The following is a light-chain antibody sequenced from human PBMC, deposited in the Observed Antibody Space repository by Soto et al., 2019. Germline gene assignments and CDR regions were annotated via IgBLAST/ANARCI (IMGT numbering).Light chain of an antibody. Sequence: EIVLTQSPDTLSLSPGERATLSCRASQSIVKSVAWYQQKPGQAPRLLIYDASKRATGIPARFSGSGSGTDFTLTISSLEPEDFEVYSCQQRSNWPLTFGGGTNLEI. CDR1: QSIVKS. CDR3: QQRSNWPLT. CDR2: DAS. V-gene: IGKV3-11*01. J-gene: IGKJ4*01.